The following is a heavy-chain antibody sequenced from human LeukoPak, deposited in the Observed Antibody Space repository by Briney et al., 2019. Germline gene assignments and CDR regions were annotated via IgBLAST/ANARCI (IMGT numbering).Heavy chain of an antibody. CDR3: ARHGYDSSGYYLRGFDY. CDR1: GYTFTTYW. CDR2: IYPGDSDT. Sequence: GESLKISCKGSGYTFTTYWIGWVRQMPGKGLEWMGIIYPGDSDTRYSPSFQGQVTISADKSISTAYLQWSSLKASDTAMYYCARHGYDSSGYYLRGFDYWGQGILVTVSS. D-gene: IGHD3-22*01. J-gene: IGHJ4*02. V-gene: IGHV5-51*01.